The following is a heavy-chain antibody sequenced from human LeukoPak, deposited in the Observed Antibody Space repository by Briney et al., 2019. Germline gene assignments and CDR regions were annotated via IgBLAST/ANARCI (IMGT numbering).Heavy chain of an antibody. V-gene: IGHV3-30*03. CDR1: GFTVSSSG. CDR2: ISYDGSNK. D-gene: IGHD5-18*01. CDR3: ATDKGGDTAMVDY. Sequence: PGRSLRLSCAASGFTVSSSGMHWVRQAPGKGLEWVAVISYDGSNKYYADSVKGRFTISRDNSKNTLYLQMNSLRAEDTAVYYCATDKGGDTAMVDYWGQGTLVTVSS. J-gene: IGHJ4*02.